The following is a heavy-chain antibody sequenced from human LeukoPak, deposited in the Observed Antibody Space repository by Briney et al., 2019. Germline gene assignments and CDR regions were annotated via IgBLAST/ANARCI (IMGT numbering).Heavy chain of an antibody. J-gene: IGHJ2*01. CDR1: GGSTSSDC. CDR3: ARLKMGAYFDL. D-gene: IGHD3-16*01. Sequence: SETLSLTCTVSGGSTSSDCWSWIRQSPGKGLEWVGYVYNSGDTGKNPSLKSRVTILLDTSKNQCSLKLTSVSAADTAVYYCARLKMGAYFDLWGRGTLVTVSS. CDR2: VYNSGDT. V-gene: IGHV4-59*08.